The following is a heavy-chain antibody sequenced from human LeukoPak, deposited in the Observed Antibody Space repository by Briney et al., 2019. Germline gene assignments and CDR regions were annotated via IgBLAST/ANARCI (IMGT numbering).Heavy chain of an antibody. CDR2: ISGSGGST. J-gene: IGHJ4*02. D-gene: IGHD5-24*01. Sequence: GGSLRLSCAASGFTFSSYAMSWVRQAPGKGLEWVSAISGSGGSTYYADSVKGRFTISRDNSKNTLYLQMNSLRAEDTAVYYCARGQGWLQYFDYWGQGTLVTVSS. V-gene: IGHV3-23*01. CDR1: GFTFSSYA. CDR3: ARGQGWLQYFDY.